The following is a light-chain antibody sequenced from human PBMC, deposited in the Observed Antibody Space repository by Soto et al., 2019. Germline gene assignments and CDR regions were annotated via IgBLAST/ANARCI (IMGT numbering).Light chain of an antibody. CDR1: QGISSY. V-gene: IGKV1-27*01. Sequence: IQMTQSPSSLSASVGDRVTITCRASQGISSYLAWYRQKPGKVPKLLIYSASTLQSRVPSRFSGSGSGTDFTLTISSLQPEDVRTYYCQKYNNAPLTFGGGTKVEVK. J-gene: IGKJ4*01. CDR3: QKYNNAPLT. CDR2: SAS.